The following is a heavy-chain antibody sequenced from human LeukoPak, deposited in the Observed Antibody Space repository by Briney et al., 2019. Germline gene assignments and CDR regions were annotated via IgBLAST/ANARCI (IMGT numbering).Heavy chain of an antibody. V-gene: IGHV3-20*01. D-gene: IGHD6-6*01. CDR3: ARDPYSSSSGGYWFDP. Sequence: GGSLRLSCAASGFTFDDYGMSWVRQAPGKGPEWVSGINWNGGSTGYADSVKGRFTISRDNAKNSLYLQMNSLRAEDTALYHCARDPYSSSSGGYWFDPWGQGTLVTVSS. CDR1: GFTFDDYG. J-gene: IGHJ5*02. CDR2: INWNGGST.